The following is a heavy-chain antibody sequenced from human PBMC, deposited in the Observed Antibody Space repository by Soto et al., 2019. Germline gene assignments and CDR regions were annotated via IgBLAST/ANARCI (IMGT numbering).Heavy chain of an antibody. CDR2: TNSKNGDT. CDR3: ARPTLAHEFVY. D-gene: IGHD2-15*01. Sequence: ASVKVSCKTSGYTFTDYYLHLVRHAPGQGLEWIGWTNSKNGDTTYAQGFQDRVTMTRDTAISTAYMELTSLRSDDTAVYYCARPTLAHEFVYWGQGALVTVSS. V-gene: IGHV1-2*02. J-gene: IGHJ4*02. CDR1: GYTFTDYY.